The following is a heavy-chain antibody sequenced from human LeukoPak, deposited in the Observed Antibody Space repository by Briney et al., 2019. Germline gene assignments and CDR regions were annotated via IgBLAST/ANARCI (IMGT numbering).Heavy chain of an antibody. CDR2: ITSSSSYK. J-gene: IGHJ4*02. V-gene: IGHV3-21*04. CDR1: GFTFSNYN. D-gene: IGHD2-2*01. CDR3: ARASYCSSTSCPFDY. Sequence: GGSLRLSCAAPGFTFSNYNMNWVRQAPGKGLEWISSITSSSSYKFYADSVKGRFTISRDNSKNTLYLQMNSLRAEDTAVYYCARASYCSSTSCPFDYWGQGTLVTVSS.